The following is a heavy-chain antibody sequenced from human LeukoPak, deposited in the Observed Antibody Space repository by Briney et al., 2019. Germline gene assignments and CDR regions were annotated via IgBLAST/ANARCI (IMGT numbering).Heavy chain of an antibody. CDR1: GFTFSSYG. Sequence: GRSLRLSCAASGFTFSSYGMHWVRQAPGKGLEWVAVISYDGSNKYYADSVKGRFTISRDNSKNTLYLQMNSLRAEDTAVYYCAKERYINGWALFDYWGQGTLVTVSS. V-gene: IGHV3-30*18. CDR3: AKERYINGWALFDY. D-gene: IGHD6-19*01. CDR2: ISYDGSNK. J-gene: IGHJ4*02.